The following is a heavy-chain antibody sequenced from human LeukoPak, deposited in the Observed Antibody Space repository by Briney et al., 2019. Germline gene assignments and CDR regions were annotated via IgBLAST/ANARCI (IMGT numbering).Heavy chain of an antibody. CDR1: GFTFSDFW. V-gene: IGHV3-7*01. CDR2: IKQDGSEK. Sequence: GGSLRLSCAAAGFTFSDFWMSWVRQAPGKGLEWVAIIKQDGSEKYYVDSVKGRFTISRDNAKNSLYLQMNSLRAEDTAVYYCARDISRITMVRGVSRAFDIWGQGTMVTVSS. D-gene: IGHD3-10*01. CDR3: ARDISRITMVRGVSRAFDI. J-gene: IGHJ3*02.